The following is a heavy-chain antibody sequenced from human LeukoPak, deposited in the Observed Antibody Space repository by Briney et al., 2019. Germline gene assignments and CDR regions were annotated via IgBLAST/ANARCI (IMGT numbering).Heavy chain of an antibody. Sequence: PSETLSLTCTVSGYSISRGYYWGWIRQPPGKGLEWIGSIYHSGSTYYNPSLKRRVTISVDTSKNQFSLRLSSVTAADTAVYYCARDEEAIQLWLRVFDYWGQGTLVTVSS. CDR1: GYSISRGYY. D-gene: IGHD5-18*01. CDR2: IYHSGST. CDR3: ARDEEAIQLWLRVFDY. V-gene: IGHV4-38-2*02. J-gene: IGHJ4*02.